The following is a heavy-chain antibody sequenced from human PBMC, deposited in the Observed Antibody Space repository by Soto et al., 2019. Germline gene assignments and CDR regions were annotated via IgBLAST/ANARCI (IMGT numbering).Heavy chain of an antibody. CDR1: GYTFTGYY. Sequence: VASVKVSCKASGYTFTGYYMHWVRQAPGQGLEWMGWINPNSGGTNYAQKFQGRVTMTRDTSISTAYMELSRLRSDDTAVYYCARDVVVPAAMGGYYYYGMDVWGQGTTVTVSS. CDR3: ARDVVVPAAMGGYYYYGMDV. V-gene: IGHV1-2*02. D-gene: IGHD2-2*01. CDR2: INPNSGGT. J-gene: IGHJ6*02.